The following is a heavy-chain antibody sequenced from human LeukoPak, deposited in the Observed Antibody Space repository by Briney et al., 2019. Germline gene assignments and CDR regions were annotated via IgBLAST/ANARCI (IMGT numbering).Heavy chain of an antibody. CDR1: GFTFSSYW. CDR3: ARIKYYYDSSGYYRYYYYYGMDV. CDR2: MKQDGSEK. V-gene: IGHV3-7*04. J-gene: IGHJ6*02. D-gene: IGHD3-22*01. Sequence: GGSLRLSCAASGFTFSSYWMSWVRQAPGKGLEWVANMKQDGSEKYYVDSVKGRFTISRDNAKNSLYLQMNSLRAEDTAVYYCARIKYYYDSSGYYRYYYYYGMDVWGQGTTVTVSS.